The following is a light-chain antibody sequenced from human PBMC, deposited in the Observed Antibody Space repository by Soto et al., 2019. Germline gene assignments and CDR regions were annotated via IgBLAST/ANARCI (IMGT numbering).Light chain of an antibody. J-gene: IGKJ5*01. V-gene: IGKV3-11*01. CDR2: DAS. Sequence: EIVLTQSPATLSLSPGERATLSCRASQSVSSYLAWYQQNPGQAPRLLIYDASNRATGIPARFSGSGSGTDFTLTISSLEREDFAVYYCQQRRNWPPITFGQGTRLEIK. CDR1: QSVSSY. CDR3: QQRRNWPPIT.